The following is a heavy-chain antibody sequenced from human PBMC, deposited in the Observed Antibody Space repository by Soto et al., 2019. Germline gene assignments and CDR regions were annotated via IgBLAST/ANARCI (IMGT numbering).Heavy chain of an antibody. CDR3: ASPPVPYYYYGMDV. D-gene: IGHD4-17*01. CDR2: INSDGSST. CDR1: GFTFSSYW. J-gene: IGHJ6*02. V-gene: IGHV3-74*01. Sequence: GGFLRLSCAASGFTFSSYWMHWVRQAPGKGLVWVSRINSDGSSTSYADSVKGRFTISRDNAKNTLYLQMNSLRAEDTAVYYCASPPVPYYYYGMDVWGQGTTVTAP.